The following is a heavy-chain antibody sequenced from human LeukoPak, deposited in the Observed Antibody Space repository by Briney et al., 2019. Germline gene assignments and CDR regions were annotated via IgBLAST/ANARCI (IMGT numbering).Heavy chain of an antibody. J-gene: IGHJ6*03. CDR3: AKLGHGGYYSYMHV. Sequence: GGSLRLSCAVSGFTFGNYAMTWGRQAPGKGLEAVSSISTDGTTYYPHSVRGRFTLSRDNSKNTLHLQMRRLRAEDTAVYYCAKLGHGGYYSYMHVWGKGTTVTVSS. CDR2: ISTDGTT. V-gene: IGHV3-23*01. D-gene: IGHD3-16*01. CDR1: GFTFGNYA.